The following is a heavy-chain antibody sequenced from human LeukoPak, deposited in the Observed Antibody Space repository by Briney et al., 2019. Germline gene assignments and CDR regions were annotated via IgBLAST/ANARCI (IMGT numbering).Heavy chain of an antibody. J-gene: IGHJ3*01. CDR2: IYHSGST. V-gene: IGHV4-61*01. D-gene: IGHD4-17*01. CDR3: ARDRLGYGDSYDAFDF. CDR1: GGSVSSGSYY. Sequence: SETLSLTCTVSGGSVSSGSYYWSWIRQRPGKGLEWIGYIYHSGSTNYNPSLKSRVTISVDTSKNPFYQKLSSVTAADTAVYYWARDRLGYGDSYDAFDFWGQGTTVTVSS.